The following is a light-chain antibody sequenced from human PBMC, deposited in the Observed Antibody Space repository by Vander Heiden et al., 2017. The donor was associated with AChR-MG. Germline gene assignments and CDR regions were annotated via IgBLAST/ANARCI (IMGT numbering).Light chain of an antibody. CDR1: QSISSY. Sequence: DIQMTQSPSSLSASVGDRVTITCRASQSISSYLNWYQQKPGKAPKLLIYAASSLQSGVPSRFSGSGSGTDFTLTISSLQPEDFATYYCQQSDSTPWWTFGQGTKVEIK. CDR2: AAS. CDR3: QQSDSTPWWT. J-gene: IGKJ1*01. V-gene: IGKV1-39*01.